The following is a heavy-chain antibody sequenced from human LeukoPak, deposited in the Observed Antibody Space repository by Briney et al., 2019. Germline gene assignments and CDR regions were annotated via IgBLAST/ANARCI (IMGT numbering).Heavy chain of an antibody. CDR3: ARRGYSGYGPEAYFDY. CDR2: IIPTFGTA. V-gene: IGHV1-69*06. CDR1: GGTFSSYA. J-gene: IGHJ4*02. Sequence: VASVKVSCKASGGTFSSYAISWVRQAPGQGLEWMGRIIPTFGTANYAQKFQGRVTITADKSTSTAYMELSSLRSEDTAVYYCARRGYSGYGPEAYFDYWGQGTLVTVSS. D-gene: IGHD5-12*01.